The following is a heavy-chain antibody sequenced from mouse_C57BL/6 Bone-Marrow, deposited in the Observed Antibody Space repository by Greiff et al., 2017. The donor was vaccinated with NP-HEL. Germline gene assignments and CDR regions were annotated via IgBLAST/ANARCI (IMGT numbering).Heavy chain of an antibody. V-gene: IGHV1-78*01. CDR3: ARGSNYGYYAMDY. CDR1: GYTFTDHT. J-gene: IGHJ4*01. CDR2: IYPRDGST. D-gene: IGHD2-5*01. Sequence: VKLMESDAELVKPGASVKISCKVSGYTFTDHTIHWMKQRPEQGLEWIGYIYPRDGSTKYNEKFKGKATLTADKSSSTAYMQLNRLTSEDSAVYFCARGSNYGYYAMDYWGQGTSVTVSS.